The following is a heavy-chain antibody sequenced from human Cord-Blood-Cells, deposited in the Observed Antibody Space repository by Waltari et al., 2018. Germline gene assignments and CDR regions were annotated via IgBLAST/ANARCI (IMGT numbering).Heavy chain of an antibody. Sequence: QVQLQQWGAGLLKPSETLSLTCAVYGGSFSGYYWSWIRQPHGKGLECIGEIKHSGSTNYNPSLKSRVTISVDTSKNQFSLKLSSVTAADTAVYYCARAPFWGSYRYNRYFDYWGQGTLVTVSS. CDR3: ARAPFWGSYRYNRYFDY. D-gene: IGHD3-16*02. V-gene: IGHV4-34*01. CDR1: GGSFSGYY. CDR2: IKHSGST. J-gene: IGHJ4*02.